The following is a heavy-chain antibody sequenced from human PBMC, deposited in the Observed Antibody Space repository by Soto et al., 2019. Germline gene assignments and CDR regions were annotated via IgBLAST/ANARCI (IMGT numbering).Heavy chain of an antibody. CDR3: ATGYYYGSGSYYTTTDY. J-gene: IGHJ4*02. D-gene: IGHD3-10*01. CDR1: GYTLTELS. V-gene: IGHV1-24*01. CDR2: FDPEDGET. Sequence: ASVKVSCKVSGYTLTELSMHWVRQAPGNGLEWMGGFDPEDGETIYAQKFQGRVTMTEDTSTDTAYMELSSLRSEDTAVYYCATGYYYGSGSYYTTTDYWGQGTLVTVSS.